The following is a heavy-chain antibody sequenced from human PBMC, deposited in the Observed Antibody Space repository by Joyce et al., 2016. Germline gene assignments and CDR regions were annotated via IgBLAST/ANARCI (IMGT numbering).Heavy chain of an antibody. J-gene: IGHJ6*02. V-gene: IGHV1-46*01. CDR1: GYTFTRYY. CDR2: INAVNGDT. Sequence: QVQLVQSGAEVKRPGASVRVSCKASGYTFTRYYMHWVRQAPGQGLEWMGIINAVNGDTSYAQKFQGRLTMTRDTSTSTLYMDLSSLRSDDTAVYYCAREFFGSGMDVWGQGTTVTVSS. D-gene: IGHD3-16*01. CDR3: AREFFGSGMDV.